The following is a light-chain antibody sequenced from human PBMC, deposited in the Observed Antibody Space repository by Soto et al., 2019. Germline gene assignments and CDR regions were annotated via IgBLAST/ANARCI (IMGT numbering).Light chain of an antibody. CDR2: AAS. CDR3: QQTYSTPGT. J-gene: IGKJ1*01. Sequence: DIQMTQSPSVISASVGDRVTITCRASQGISYYLAWFQQQPGKVPKRLIYAASNLESGVPSRFSGSGSGTDFILTISSLQPEDFATYYCQQTYSTPGTFGQGTKVDI. V-gene: IGKV1-17*03. CDR1: QGISYY.